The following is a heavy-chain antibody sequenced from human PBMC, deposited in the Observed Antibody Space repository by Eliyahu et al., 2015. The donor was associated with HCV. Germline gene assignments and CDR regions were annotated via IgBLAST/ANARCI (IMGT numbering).Heavy chain of an antibody. Sequence: EVQLAESGGGLVQPGRSLRLSCAASGFTFDDYAMHWVRQAPGKGLEWVSGINWNXGDLRYADSVKGRFTISRDNAKNSLYLQMNSLRAADTAVYYCARVFSYYYGMDVWGQGTTVTVSS. CDR2: INWNXGDL. D-gene: IGHD6-6*01. V-gene: IGHV3-9*01. J-gene: IGHJ6*02. CDR3: ARVFSYYYGMDV. CDR1: GFTFDDYA.